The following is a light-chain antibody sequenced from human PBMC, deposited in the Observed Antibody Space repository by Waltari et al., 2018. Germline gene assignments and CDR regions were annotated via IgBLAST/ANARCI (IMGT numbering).Light chain of an antibody. CDR2: EGS. CDR3: CSYAGSSTWM. V-gene: IGLV2-23*01. J-gene: IGLJ3*02. CDR1: SSDVGGYNL. Sequence: QSALTQPASVSGSPGQSITISCTGTSSDVGGYNLVSWYRQLPGTAPNHMIYEGSKRPSGVSKRFSGSKSGNTASLTISGLQAEDEADYYCCSYAGSSTWMFGGGTKLTVL.